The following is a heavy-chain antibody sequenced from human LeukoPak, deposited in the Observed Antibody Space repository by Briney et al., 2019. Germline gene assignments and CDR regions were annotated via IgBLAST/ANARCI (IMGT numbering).Heavy chain of an antibody. J-gene: IGHJ5*02. CDR1: GGSISSTSYY. CDR3: ARHLGYCSGGSCHGSWFDP. V-gene: IGHV4-39*01. CDR2: IYSGGST. Sequence: PETPSLTCTVSGGSISSTSYYWGWIRQPPGKGLEWIGSIYSGGSTYYNPSLKSRITISVDTSNNQFSLRLSSVTAADTAFYYCARHLGYCSGGSCHGSWFDPWGQGTLVTVSS. D-gene: IGHD2-15*01.